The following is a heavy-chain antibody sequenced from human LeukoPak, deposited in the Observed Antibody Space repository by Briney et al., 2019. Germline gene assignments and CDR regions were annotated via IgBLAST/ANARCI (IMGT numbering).Heavy chain of an antibody. Sequence: PSETLSLTCTVSGGSISSYYWSWIRQPPGKGLEWIGYIYYSGSTNYNPSLKSRVTISVDTSKNQFSPKLSSVTAADTAVYYCARGVQWELIYYFDYWGQGTLVTVSS. J-gene: IGHJ4*02. CDR2: IYYSGST. CDR1: GGSISSYY. V-gene: IGHV4-59*01. D-gene: IGHD1-26*01. CDR3: ARGVQWELIYYFDY.